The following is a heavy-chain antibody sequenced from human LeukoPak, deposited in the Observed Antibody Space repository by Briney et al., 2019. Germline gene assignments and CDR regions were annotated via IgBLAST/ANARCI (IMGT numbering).Heavy chain of an antibody. V-gene: IGHV4-59*01. CDR1: GGSISSYY. CDR2: IYYSGST. J-gene: IGHJ4*02. CDR3: ATRRGPEWSFDY. D-gene: IGHD3-3*01. Sequence: PSETPSLTCTVSGGSISSYYWSWIRQPPGKGLEWIGYIYYSGSTNYNPSLKSRVTISVDTSKNQFSLKLSSVTAADTAVYYCATRRGPEWSFDYWGRGTLVTVSS.